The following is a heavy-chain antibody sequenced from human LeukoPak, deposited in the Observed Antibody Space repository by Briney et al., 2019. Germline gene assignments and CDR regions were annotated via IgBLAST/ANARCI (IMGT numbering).Heavy chain of an antibody. J-gene: IGHJ5*02. Sequence: SETLSLTCAVYGGSFSGDYWSWIRQPAGKGLEWIWHIYTGGSTNYNPSLKSRVTMSVDTSKNQFSLKLSSVTAADTAVYYCARAYTGFDPWGQGTPVTVSS. CDR3: ARAYTGFDP. D-gene: IGHD2-21*01. CDR1: GGSFSGDY. CDR2: IYTGGST. V-gene: IGHV4-59*10.